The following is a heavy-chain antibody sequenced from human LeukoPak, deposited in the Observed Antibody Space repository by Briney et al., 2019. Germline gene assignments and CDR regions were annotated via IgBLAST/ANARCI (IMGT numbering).Heavy chain of an antibody. J-gene: IGHJ6*02. CDR1: NYSINNGYY. D-gene: IGHD3-10*01. V-gene: IGHV4-38-2*02. CDR2: IYHSGFT. Sequence: SETLSLTCTVSNYSINNGYYWGWIRQPPGKGLEWIGSIYHSGFTYSNPSLTSRLTMSIDASKNEFSLKLTSVTAADTAIYYCLRDKAGSFYGSGGYHFNYNGMDVWGQGTAVTVSS. CDR3: LRDKAGSFYGSGGYHFNYNGMDV.